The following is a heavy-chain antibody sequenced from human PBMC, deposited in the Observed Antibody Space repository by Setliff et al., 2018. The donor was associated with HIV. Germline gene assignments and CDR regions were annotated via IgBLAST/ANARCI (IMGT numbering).Heavy chain of an antibody. J-gene: IGHJ4*02. CDR2: IDPNNGDT. D-gene: IGHD3-22*01. CDR3: AREERYYDGKGALDY. Sequence: ASVKVSCKASGYTFTSYYLHWVRQAPGQGLEWLGRIDPNNGDTHDVQKFQGRVTMTRDTSTSTVYMDLSRLRSDDSAVYYCAREERYYDGKGALDYWGQGMLVTVSS. V-gene: IGHV1-46*01. CDR1: GYTFTSYY.